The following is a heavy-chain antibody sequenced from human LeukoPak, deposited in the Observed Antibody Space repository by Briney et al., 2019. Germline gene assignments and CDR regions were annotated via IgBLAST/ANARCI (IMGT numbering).Heavy chain of an antibody. V-gene: IGHV6-1*01. CDR3: ARGGLVQGSINSFIAFDV. Sequence: SQTLSLTCAISGDSVSRTDAGWSWIRQSPSRGLEWLGRTYYRSKWYKDDAGWYKDDAGSLKSRITINVDTVMNQFSLQLNSVTPEDTALYYCARGGLVQGSINSFIAFDVWGQGIMVTVSS. CDR2: TYYRSKWYKDDAGWYK. J-gene: IGHJ3*01. D-gene: IGHD3-10*01. CDR1: GDSVSRTDAG.